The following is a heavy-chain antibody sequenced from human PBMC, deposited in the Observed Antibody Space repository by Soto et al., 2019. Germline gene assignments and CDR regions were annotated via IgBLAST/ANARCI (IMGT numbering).Heavy chain of an antibody. CDR1: GYTFTSYG. Sequence: ASVKVSCKASGYTFTSYGISWVRQAPGQGLERMGWISAYNGNTNYAQKFQGRVTITADESTSTAYMELSSLRSEDTAVYYCARHDCISTSCYYYYYYSMDVWGQGTTVTVSS. CDR3: ARHDCISTSCYYYYYYSMDV. D-gene: IGHD2-2*01. V-gene: IGHV1-18*01. J-gene: IGHJ6*02. CDR2: ISAYNGNT.